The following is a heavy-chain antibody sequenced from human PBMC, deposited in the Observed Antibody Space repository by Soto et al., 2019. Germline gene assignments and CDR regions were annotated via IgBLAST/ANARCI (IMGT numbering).Heavy chain of an antibody. V-gene: IGHV4-61*08. CDR1: GGSVGSGAYY. Sequence: SQTLSLTCIVSGGSVGSGAYYWSLIRQPPGKGLEWIGEINHSGSTNYTRSLKSRVTISVDTSKNQFSLKLSSVTAADTAVYYCARMLLGSSWFDPWGQGTLVTVSS. CDR3: ARMLLGSSWFDP. CDR2: INHSGST. D-gene: IGHD2-21*01. J-gene: IGHJ5*02.